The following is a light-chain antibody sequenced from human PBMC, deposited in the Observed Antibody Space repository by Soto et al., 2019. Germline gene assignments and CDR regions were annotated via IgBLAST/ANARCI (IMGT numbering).Light chain of an antibody. J-gene: IGKJ1*01. Sequence: DIQMTQSPSTLSASVGDRVIITCRASQSLNNWLAWYQQRPGKAPKLLIYKATNLQNGVPSRFSGSGSGTEFTLTISSLQPDEFATYYCQQYNGYSWTFGQGTKVEVQ. V-gene: IGKV1-5*03. CDR1: QSLNNW. CDR2: KAT. CDR3: QQYNGYSWT.